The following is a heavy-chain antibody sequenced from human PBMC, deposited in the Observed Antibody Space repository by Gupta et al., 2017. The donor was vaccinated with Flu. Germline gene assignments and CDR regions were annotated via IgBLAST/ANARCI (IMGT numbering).Heavy chain of an antibody. CDR3: ARDRYCSGGSCYLGYSY. Sequence: EVQLVASGGGLVQPGGSLRLSCAASGFTFSSYEMNWVRQAPGKGLEWVSYISSSGSTIYYADSVKGRFTISRDNAKNSLYLQMNSLRAEDTAVYYCARDRYCSGGSCYLGYSYWGQGTLVTVSS. CDR2: ISSSGSTI. CDR1: GFTFSSYE. D-gene: IGHD2-15*01. J-gene: IGHJ4*02. V-gene: IGHV3-48*03.